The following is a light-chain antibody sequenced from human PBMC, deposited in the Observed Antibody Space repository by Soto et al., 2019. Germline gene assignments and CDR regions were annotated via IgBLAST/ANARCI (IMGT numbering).Light chain of an antibody. V-gene: IGKV1-39*01. CDR3: QQSYSTPFT. CDR2: AAS. CDR1: QNISSY. J-gene: IGKJ3*01. Sequence: DLQMTQSPSSLYASVGDRVTITCRASQNISSYLNWYQQKPGKAHKLLIYAASSLQSGVPSRFSGSGSGTDFTLTISSLQPEDFATYYCQQSYSTPFTVGPGTKVDIK.